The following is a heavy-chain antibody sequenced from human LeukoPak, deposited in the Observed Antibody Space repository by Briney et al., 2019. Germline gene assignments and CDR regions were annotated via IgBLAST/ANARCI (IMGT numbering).Heavy chain of an antibody. CDR3: ARSSSSSKIDS. D-gene: IGHD6-19*01. J-gene: IGHJ4*02. V-gene: IGHV3-13*01. Sequence: PGGSLRLSCAASGFTFSHYDMHWVRQAAGKGLEWVSAIALAGDTYYAGSVEGRFTISRENAKNSLYLQMNSLSADDTAVYYCARSSSSSKIDSWGQGTLVTVSS. CDR1: GFTFSHYD. CDR2: IALAGDT.